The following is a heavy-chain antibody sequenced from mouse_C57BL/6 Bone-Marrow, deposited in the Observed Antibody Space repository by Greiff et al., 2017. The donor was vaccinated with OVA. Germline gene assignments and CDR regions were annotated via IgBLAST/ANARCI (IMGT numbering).Heavy chain of an antibody. J-gene: IGHJ1*03. D-gene: IGHD2-4*01. CDR3: ARDDYDVPRYFDV. CDR1: GYTFTSYW. V-gene: IGHV1-59*01. CDR2: IDPSDSYT. Sequence: QVQLKQPGAELVRPGTSVKLSCKASGYTFTSYWMHWVKQRPGQGLEWIGVIDPSDSYTNYNQKFKGKATLTVDTSSSTAYMQLSSLTSEDSAVYYCARDDYDVPRYFDVWGTGTTVTVSS.